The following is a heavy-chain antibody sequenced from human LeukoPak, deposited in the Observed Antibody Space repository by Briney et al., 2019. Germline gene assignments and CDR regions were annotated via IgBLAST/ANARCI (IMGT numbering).Heavy chain of an antibody. Sequence: IPSQTLSLTCIVSGDSISSGCDYWGWLRQPPGRGLEWIVYIYYSGSTNYNPSLKSRVTISVDTSKNQFSLKLSSETAADTAVYYCARGPPYYYGSGSYFDYWGQGTLVTVSS. J-gene: IGHJ4*02. D-gene: IGHD3-10*01. V-gene: IGHV4-61*01. CDR2: IYYSGST. CDR3: ARGPPYYYGSGSYFDY. CDR1: GDSISSGCDY.